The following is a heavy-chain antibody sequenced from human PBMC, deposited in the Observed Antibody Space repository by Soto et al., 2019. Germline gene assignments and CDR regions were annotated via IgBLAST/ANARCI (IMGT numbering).Heavy chain of an antibody. CDR1: GCTFSSCV. V-gene: IGHV3-23*01. CDR2: VSIGGST. D-gene: IGHD2-15*01. J-gene: IGHJ4*02. CDR3: AKRRGAGGHFDY. Sequence: GGSLRLSCAASGCTFSSCVMGWVRQGPGKGLEWVAVVSIGGSTHYADSVRGRFTISRDNSKNTLSLQMNSLTAEDTAVYFCAKRRGAGGHFDYWGQGALVTVSS.